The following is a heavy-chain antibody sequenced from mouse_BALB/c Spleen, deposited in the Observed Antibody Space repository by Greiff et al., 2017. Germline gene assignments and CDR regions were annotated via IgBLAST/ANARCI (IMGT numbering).Heavy chain of an antibody. CDR3: ARQESSGYQAWFAY. CDR1: GFTFSSYT. V-gene: IGHV5-12-2*01. J-gene: IGHJ3*01. D-gene: IGHD3-1*01. Sequence: EVKLVESGGGLVQPGGSLKLSCAASGFTFSSYTMSWVRQTPEKRLEWVAYISNGGGSTYYPDTVKGRFTISRDNAKNTLYLQMSSLKSEDTAMYYCARQESSGYQAWFAYWGQGTLVTVSA. CDR2: ISNGGGST.